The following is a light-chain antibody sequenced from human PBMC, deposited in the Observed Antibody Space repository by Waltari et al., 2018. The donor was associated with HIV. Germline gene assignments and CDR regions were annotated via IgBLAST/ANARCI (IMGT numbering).Light chain of an antibody. J-gene: IGLJ1*01. CDR2: GI. V-gene: IGLV1-47*01. CDR3: STWDYGLSTHV. CDR1: SNNVGSHG. Sequence: QSALTQEASVSGTVGQKVTLSCTGHSNNVGSHGVGWYQQINRGVPKSVMIGISLPSGIPDRFSGSQSGTTASLTISGLQPEDEADYFCSTWDYGLSTHVFGAGTKVTVL.